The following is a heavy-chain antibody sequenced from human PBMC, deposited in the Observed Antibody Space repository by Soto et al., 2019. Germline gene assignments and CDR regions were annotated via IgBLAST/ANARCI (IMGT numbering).Heavy chain of an antibody. V-gene: IGHV4-34*01. Sequence: PSETLSLTCAVYGGSFSGYYWSWIRQPPGKGLEWIGEINHSGSTNYNPSLKSRVTISVDTSKNQFSLKLSSVTAADTAVYYCARVPRLRLVVPAAMMRYWFDPWGQGTLVTVSS. CDR2: INHSGST. CDR3: ARVPRLRLVVPAAMMRYWFDP. J-gene: IGHJ5*02. D-gene: IGHD2-2*01. CDR1: GGSFSGYY.